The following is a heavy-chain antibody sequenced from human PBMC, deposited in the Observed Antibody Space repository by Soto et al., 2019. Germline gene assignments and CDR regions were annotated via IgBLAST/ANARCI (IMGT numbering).Heavy chain of an antibody. CDR3: ARDHIVVVPAAYYYYGMDV. J-gene: IGHJ6*02. CDR1: GGSISSYY. D-gene: IGHD2-2*01. V-gene: IGHV4-59*01. CDR2: IYYSGST. Sequence: QVQLQESGPGLVKPSETLSLTCTVSGGSISSYYWSWIRQPPGKGLEWIGYIYYSGSTNYNPSLXSRVTLSVATXXNXFXLKLSSVTAADTAVYYCARDHIVVVPAAYYYYGMDVWGQGTTVTVSS.